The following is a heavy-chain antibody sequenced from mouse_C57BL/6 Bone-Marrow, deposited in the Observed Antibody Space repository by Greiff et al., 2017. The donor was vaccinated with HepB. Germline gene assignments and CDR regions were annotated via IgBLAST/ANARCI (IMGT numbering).Heavy chain of an antibody. CDR3: ARRGFHWYVDV. CDR2: IYPRSGNT. CDR1: GYTFTSYG. Sequence: QVQLQQSGAELARPGASVKLSCKASGYTFTSYGISWVKQRTGQGLEWIGEIYPRSGNTYYNEKFKGKATLTADKSSSTAYMELRSLTSEDSAVYFCARRGFHWYVDVWGTGTTVTVSS. V-gene: IGHV1-81*01. J-gene: IGHJ1*03.